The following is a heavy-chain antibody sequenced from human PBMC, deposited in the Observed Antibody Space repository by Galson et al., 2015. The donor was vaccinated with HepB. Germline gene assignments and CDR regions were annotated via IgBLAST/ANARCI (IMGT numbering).Heavy chain of an antibody. Sequence: SVKVSCKASGYTFTDYYMHWVRQAPGQGLEWMGWINPKSGGTNYAQKFKGWATMTRDTSISTGYMELSRLRSDDTAVYYCARGPPLYRSGWYEWFDPWGQGTLVTVSS. CDR3: ARGPPLYRSGWYEWFDP. V-gene: IGHV1-2*04. J-gene: IGHJ5*02. D-gene: IGHD6-19*01. CDR2: INPKSGGT. CDR1: GYTFTDYY.